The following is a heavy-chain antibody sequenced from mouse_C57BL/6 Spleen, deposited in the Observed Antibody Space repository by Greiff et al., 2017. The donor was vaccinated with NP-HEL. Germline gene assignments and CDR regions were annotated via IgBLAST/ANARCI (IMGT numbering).Heavy chain of an antibody. CDR3: ARKGLYYGSSYGFDY. J-gene: IGHJ2*01. CDR1: GYTFTSYW. D-gene: IGHD1-1*01. V-gene: IGHV1-69*01. CDR2: IDPSDSYT. Sequence: QVQLQQPGAELVMPGASVKLSCKASGYTFTSYWMHWVKQRPGQGLEWIGEIDPSDSYTNYNQKFKGKSTLTVDKSSSTAYMQLSSLTSEDSAVYYCARKGLYYGSSYGFDYWGQGTTLTVSS.